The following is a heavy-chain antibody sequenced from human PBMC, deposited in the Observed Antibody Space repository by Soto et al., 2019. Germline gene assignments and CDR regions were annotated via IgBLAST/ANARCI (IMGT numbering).Heavy chain of an antibody. Sequence: QVQLQESGPGLVKPSETLSLTCTVSGGSVSSGSYYWSWIRQPPGKGLEWIGYIYYSGSTNYNPSLKSRVTISVETSKNRFSLKLSSVTAADTAVYYCARMYYYDSSGYYSGPFDYWGQGTLVTVSS. D-gene: IGHD3-22*01. J-gene: IGHJ4*02. CDR1: GGSVSSGSYY. V-gene: IGHV4-61*01. CDR2: IYYSGST. CDR3: ARMYYYDSSGYYSGPFDY.